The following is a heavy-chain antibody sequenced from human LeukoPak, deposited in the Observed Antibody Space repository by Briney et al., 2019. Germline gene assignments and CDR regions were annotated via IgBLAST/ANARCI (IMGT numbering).Heavy chain of an antibody. J-gene: IGHJ5*02. CDR3: ARLSLLQFDP. CDR1: GGSISSSSYY. V-gene: IGHV4-39*01. D-gene: IGHD4-11*01. Sequence: PSETLSLTCTVSGGSISSSSYYWGWIRQPPGKGLEWIGSIYYSGSTYYNPSLKSRVTISVDTSKNQFSLKLSSVTAADTAVYSCARLSLLQFDPWGQGTLVTVSS. CDR2: IYYSGST.